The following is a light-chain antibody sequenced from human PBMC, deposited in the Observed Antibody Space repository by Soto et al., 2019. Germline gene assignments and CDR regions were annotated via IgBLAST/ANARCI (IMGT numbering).Light chain of an antibody. Sequence: EIVLTQSPGTLSLSPGERGTLSCRASQNLGTLYLAWFQQKSGQAPRLLIYSVSRRATGIPDRFTGSGSGTDFTLTINRVEPEDFAVYFCQQYAGSPRTFGQGTKVEIK. CDR3: QQYAGSPRT. J-gene: IGKJ1*01. CDR1: QNLGTLY. V-gene: IGKV3-20*01. CDR2: SVS.